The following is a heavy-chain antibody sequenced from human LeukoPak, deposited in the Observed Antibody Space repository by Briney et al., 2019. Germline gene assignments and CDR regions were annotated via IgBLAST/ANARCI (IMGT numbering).Heavy chain of an antibody. CDR2: ISGTGGST. CDR1: GFTFSNFA. Sequence: GGSLRLSCAASGFTFSNFAMTWVRQAPGKGLEWVSSISGTGGSTDYADSVKGRFTISRDYSKNTLFLQMNSLRAEDTAVYYCAKGAYYYGSGSYCFDHWGQGTLVTVST. J-gene: IGHJ5*02. CDR3: AKGAYYYGSGSYCFDH. V-gene: IGHV3-23*01. D-gene: IGHD3-10*01.